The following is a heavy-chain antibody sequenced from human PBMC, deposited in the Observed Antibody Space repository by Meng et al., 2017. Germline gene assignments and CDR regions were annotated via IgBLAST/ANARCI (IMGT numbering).Heavy chain of an antibody. Sequence: QVQLKEFGPGPVKPSGTLSPTCAVLVGSISSSNWWSWVRQPPGKGLEWIGEIYHSGSTNYNPSLKSRVTISVDKSKNQFSLKLSSVTAADTAVYYCARAGVGYYDSSGPYSYWGQGTLVTVSS. V-gene: IGHV4-4*02. CDR2: IYHSGST. CDR3: ARAGVGYYDSSGPYSY. D-gene: IGHD3-22*01. CDR1: VGSISSSNW. J-gene: IGHJ4*02.